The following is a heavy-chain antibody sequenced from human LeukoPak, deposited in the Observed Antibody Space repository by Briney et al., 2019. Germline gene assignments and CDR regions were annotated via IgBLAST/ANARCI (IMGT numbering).Heavy chain of an antibody. CDR3: ASLGGYDYGSSDY. J-gene: IGHJ4*02. V-gene: IGHV4-4*07. Sequence: SETLSLTCTVSGGSISNYYWSWIRQPAGKGLDWIGRIYTSGRTSYNPSLKSRVTMSVDTSKNQFSLKLSAVTAADTAVYYCASLGGYDYGSSDYWGQGTLVTVSS. CDR1: GGSISNYY. CDR2: IYTSGRT. D-gene: IGHD5-12*01.